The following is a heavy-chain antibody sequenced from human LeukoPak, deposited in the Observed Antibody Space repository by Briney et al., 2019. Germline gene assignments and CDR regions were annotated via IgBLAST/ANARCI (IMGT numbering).Heavy chain of an antibody. Sequence: PEGSLRLSCAASGCTFSRFGMHWVRQAPGKGLEWVAFLRYDGSDKEYAESVKGRFIISRDNSKNTLYVQMDSLRIEDTGVYFCARDFSYGVKGAFEYWGQGTLVTVSS. D-gene: IGHD3-10*01. J-gene: IGHJ4*02. CDR1: GCTFSRFG. CDR3: ARDFSYGVKGAFEY. V-gene: IGHV3-30*02. CDR2: LRYDGSDK.